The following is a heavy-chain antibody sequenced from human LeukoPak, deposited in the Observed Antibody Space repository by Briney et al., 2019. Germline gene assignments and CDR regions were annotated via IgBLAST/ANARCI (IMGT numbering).Heavy chain of an antibody. CDR1: GFTFSSYA. V-gene: IGHV3-30*04. J-gene: IGHJ4*02. Sequence: TGGSLRLSCAASGFTFSSYAMHWVRQAPGKGLEWVAVIPYDGSNKYYADSVKGRFTISRDNSKNTLYLQMNSLRAEDTAVYYCARVRKVGATTGYFDYWGQGTLVTVSS. D-gene: IGHD1-26*01. CDR2: IPYDGSNK. CDR3: ARVRKVGATTGYFDY.